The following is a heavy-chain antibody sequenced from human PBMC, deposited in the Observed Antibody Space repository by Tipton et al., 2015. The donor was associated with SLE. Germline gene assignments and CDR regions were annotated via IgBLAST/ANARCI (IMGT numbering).Heavy chain of an antibody. CDR3: VSGWPPDY. D-gene: IGHD2-15*01. V-gene: IGHV4-4*07. CDR1: GSSIDNYY. J-gene: IGHJ4*02. CDR2: LYGSGST. Sequence: TLSLTCTVSGSSIDNYYWTWIRQPAGKGLEWIGRLYGSGSTNYNPSLKSRVTMSVDTSKNQFSLRLNYVTAADTAVYYCVSGWPPDYWGQGALVTVSS.